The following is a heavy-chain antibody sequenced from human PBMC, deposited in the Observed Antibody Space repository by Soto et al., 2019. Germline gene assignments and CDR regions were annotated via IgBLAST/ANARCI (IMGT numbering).Heavy chain of an antibody. CDR2: IIPIFGTA. Sequence: SVKVSCKASGGTFSSYAISWVRQAPGQGLEWMGGIIPIFGTANYAQKFQGRVTMTRNTSISTAYMELSSLRSEDTAVYYCARGGYDILTGYCNRYYYYGMDVWGQGTTVTVSS. CDR1: GGTFSSYA. J-gene: IGHJ6*02. V-gene: IGHV1-69*05. CDR3: ARGGYDILTGYCNRYYYYGMDV. D-gene: IGHD3-9*01.